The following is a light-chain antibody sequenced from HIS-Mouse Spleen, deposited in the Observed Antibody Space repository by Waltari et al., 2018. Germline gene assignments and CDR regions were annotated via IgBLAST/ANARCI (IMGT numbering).Light chain of an antibody. V-gene: IGKV3-11*01. CDR1: QSVSSY. CDR3: QQRSNWPPLT. CDR2: DAS. J-gene: IGKJ4*01. Sequence: EIVLTQSPATLPLSPGERATLSCRASQSVSSYLAWYQQKPGQAPRLLLYDASNRATGIPARFSGSGSGTDFTLTISSLEPEDFAVYYCQQRSNWPPLTFGGGTKVEIK.